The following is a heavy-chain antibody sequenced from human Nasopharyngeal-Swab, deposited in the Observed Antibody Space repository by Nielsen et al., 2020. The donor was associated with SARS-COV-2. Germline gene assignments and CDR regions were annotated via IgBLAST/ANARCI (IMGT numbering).Heavy chain of an antibody. J-gene: IGHJ4*02. Sequence: ASVKVSCKASGYTFTSYYMHWVRQAPGQGLEWMGIINPSGGSTSYAQKFQGRVTMTRDTSTSTVYMELSSLRSEDTAVYYCARSLGALPSPVITGDFDYWGQGTLVTVSS. CDR1: GYTFTSYY. CDR3: ARSLGALPSPVITGDFDY. D-gene: IGHD3-16*02. V-gene: IGHV1-46*01. CDR2: INPSGGST.